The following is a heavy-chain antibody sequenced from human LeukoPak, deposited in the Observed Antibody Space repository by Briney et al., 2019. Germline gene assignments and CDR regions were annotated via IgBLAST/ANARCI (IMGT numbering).Heavy chain of an antibody. J-gene: IGHJ4*02. CDR1: GFTFSSYW. CDR3: AREALPYYYDSSGYYPFDY. V-gene: IGHV3-74*01. Sequence: PGGSLRLSCAASGFTFSSYWMHWVRQAPGKGLVWVSRINSDGSSTSYADSVKGRFTISRDSAKNTLYLQMNSLRAEDTAVYYCAREALPYYYDSSGYYPFDYWGQGTLVTVSS. D-gene: IGHD3-22*01. CDR2: INSDGSST.